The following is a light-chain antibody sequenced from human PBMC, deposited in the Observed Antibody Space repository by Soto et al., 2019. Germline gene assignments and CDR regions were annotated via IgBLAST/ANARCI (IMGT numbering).Light chain of an antibody. J-gene: IGLJ3*02. CDR2: EVT. V-gene: IGLV2-8*01. CDR1: SSDLGGYNY. Sequence: QSVLTQPPSASGSPGQSVTISCTGTSSDLGGYNYVSWYQQHPGKAPKLMIYEVTKRPSGVPDRFSGSKSGNTASLTVSGLLAEDEADYYCSSHAGINNVVFGGGTKLTVL. CDR3: SSHAGINNVV.